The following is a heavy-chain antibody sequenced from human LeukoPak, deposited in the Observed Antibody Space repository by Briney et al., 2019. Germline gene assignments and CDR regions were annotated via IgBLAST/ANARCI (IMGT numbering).Heavy chain of an antibody. D-gene: IGHD4-23*01. J-gene: IGHJ4*02. V-gene: IGHV1-69*13. CDR2: IIPTFGTA. CDR1: GGTFSSYA. CDR3: AREVTTVVRGFGY. Sequence: ASVKVSCKASGGTFSSYAISWVRQAPGQGLEWMGGIIPTFGTANYAQKFQGRVTITADESTSTAYMELSRLRSEDTAVYYCAREVTTVVRGFGYWGQGTLVTVSS.